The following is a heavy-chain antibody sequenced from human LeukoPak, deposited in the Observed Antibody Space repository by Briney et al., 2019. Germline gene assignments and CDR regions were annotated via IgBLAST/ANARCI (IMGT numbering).Heavy chain of an antibody. CDR2: ISYDGTNK. D-gene: IGHD3-3*01. J-gene: IGHJ4*02. CDR3: AKENDFVY. V-gene: IGHV3-30*18. Sequence: PGKSLRLSCAASGFXFSNYDIHWVGQAPGKGLEWVAVISYDGTNKYYADSVKGRFTISRDNSKSTLYLQMNSLRAEDTAVYYCAKENDFVYWGQGTLVTVSS. CDR1: GFXFSNYD.